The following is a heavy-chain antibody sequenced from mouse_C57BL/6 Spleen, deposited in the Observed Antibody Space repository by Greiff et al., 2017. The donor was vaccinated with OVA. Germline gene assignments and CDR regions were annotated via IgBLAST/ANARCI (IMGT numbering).Heavy chain of an antibody. CDR3: ARSVTGTDY. CDR2: IDPSDSET. CDR1: GYTFTSYW. V-gene: IGHV1-52*01. D-gene: IGHD4-1*01. J-gene: IGHJ2*01. Sequence: QVQLQQPGAELVRPGSSVKLSCKASGYTFTSYWMHWVKQRPIQGLEWIGNIDPSDSETHYNQKFKDKATLTEDKSSSTAYMQLSSLTSEDSAVYYCARSVTGTDYWGQGTTLTVSS.